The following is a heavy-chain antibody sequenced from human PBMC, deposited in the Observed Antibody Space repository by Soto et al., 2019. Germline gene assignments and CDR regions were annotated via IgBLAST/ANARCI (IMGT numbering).Heavy chain of an antibody. D-gene: IGHD3-22*01. CDR3: ARQSYDSSDYFDY. J-gene: IGHJ4*02. CDR1: GDSISSRTYY. CDR2: VYYSGTT. Sequence: QVQLQESGPGLVKPSETLSLTCTVSGDSISSRTYYWGWIRQPPGKGLEGIGSVYYSGTTYYNPSLHSRVTISVDTSRIHFSLKLISVTAGDTAVYYCARQSYDSSDYFDYWGQGTLVTVSS. V-gene: IGHV4-39*01.